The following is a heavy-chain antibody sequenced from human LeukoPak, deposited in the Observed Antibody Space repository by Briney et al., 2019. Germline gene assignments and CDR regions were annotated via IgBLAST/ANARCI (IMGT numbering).Heavy chain of an antibody. D-gene: IGHD1-14*01. CDR3: ATPLTGLHY. Sequence: GGSLRLSCAASGFTVSNNYMMWVRQAQGRGREWVSDIYRSGGTNYADSVKGRFTISRDTSKNTLYLQMNGLRADDTAVYYCATPLTGLHYWGQGTLVTVSS. CDR1: GFTVSNNY. J-gene: IGHJ4*02. V-gene: IGHV3-53*01. CDR2: IYRSGGT.